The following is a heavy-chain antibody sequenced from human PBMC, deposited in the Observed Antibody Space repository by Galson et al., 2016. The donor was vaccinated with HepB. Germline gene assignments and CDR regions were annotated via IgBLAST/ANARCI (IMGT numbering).Heavy chain of an antibody. CDR1: GFTVSDYD. D-gene: IGHD1-7*01. CDR3: ARRGTAGGLDL. Sequence: SLRLSCAASGFTVSDYDMDWVRQAPGKGLEWVGRFENNANSHTMLYAASVRGRFSISRDASKNSLDLEMNSLKTDDTAVYFCARRGTAGGLDLWGQGTMVTVSS. V-gene: IGHV3-72*01. J-gene: IGHJ3*01. CDR2: FENNANSHTM.